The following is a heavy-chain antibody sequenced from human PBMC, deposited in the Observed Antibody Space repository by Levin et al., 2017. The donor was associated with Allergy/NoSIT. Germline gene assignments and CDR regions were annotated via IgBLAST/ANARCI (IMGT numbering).Heavy chain of an antibody. CDR3: AGRGGMTTVTTNAFDI. Sequence: GGSLRLSCKGSGYSFTSYWIGWVRQMPGKGLEWMGIIYPGDSDTRYSPSFQGQVTISADKSISTAYLQWSSLKASDTAMYYCAGRGGMTTVTTNAFDIWGQGRMVTVSS. V-gene: IGHV5-51*01. CDR1: GYSFTSYW. D-gene: IGHD4-17*01. J-gene: IGHJ3*02. CDR2: IYPGDSDT.